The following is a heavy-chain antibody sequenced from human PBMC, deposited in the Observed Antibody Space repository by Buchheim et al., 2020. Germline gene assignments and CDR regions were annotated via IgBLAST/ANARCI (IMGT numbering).Heavy chain of an antibody. D-gene: IGHD3-10*01. Sequence: EVQLLESGGGLVQPGGSLRLSCAASGFTFSSYSITWIRQAPGKGLELVSSISSSGGSTYYADSVKGRFTISRDNSKNTLYLQMNSLRAEDTAVYYCAKGVINYWYFDLWGRGTL. CDR3: AKGVINYWYFDL. V-gene: IGHV3-23*01. CDR2: ISSSGGST. J-gene: IGHJ2*01. CDR1: GFTFSSYS.